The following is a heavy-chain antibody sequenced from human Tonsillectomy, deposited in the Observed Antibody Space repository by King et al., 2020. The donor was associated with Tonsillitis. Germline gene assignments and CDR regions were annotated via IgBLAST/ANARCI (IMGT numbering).Heavy chain of an antibody. CDR1: GFTFTNYA. Sequence: VQLVESGGGLVQPGGSLRLSCVASGFTFTNYAMHWVRQAPVKGLEYVSSISSGGTNIYYADSVKGRFTISRDISKNTLYLQMGSLRAEDMALYYCVRLSSAYYYDYWGQGTLVTVSS. CDR2: ISSGGTNI. CDR3: VRLSSAYYYDY. D-gene: IGHD3-22*01. J-gene: IGHJ4*02. V-gene: IGHV3-64*07.